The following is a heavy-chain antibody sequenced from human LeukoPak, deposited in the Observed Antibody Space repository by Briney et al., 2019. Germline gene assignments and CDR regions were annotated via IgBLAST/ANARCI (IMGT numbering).Heavy chain of an antibody. CDR1: GGSISSYY. Sequence: KPSETLSLTCTVSGGSISSYYWSWIRQPPGKGLEWIGYIYYSGSTNYNPSPKSRVTISVDTSKNQFSLKLSSVTAADTAVYYCARHGGALAAYYFDYWGQGTLVTVSS. J-gene: IGHJ4*02. V-gene: IGHV4-59*08. D-gene: IGHD6-19*01. CDR2: IYYSGST. CDR3: ARHGGALAAYYFDY.